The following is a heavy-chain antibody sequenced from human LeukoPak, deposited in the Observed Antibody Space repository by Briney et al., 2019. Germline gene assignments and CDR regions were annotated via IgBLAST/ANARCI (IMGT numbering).Heavy chain of an antibody. J-gene: IGHJ4*02. Sequence: GGSLRLSCAASGFTFSSYAMSWVRQAPGKGLEWVSAISGSGGSTYYADSVKGRFTISRDNSKNTLYLQMNSLRAEDTAVYYCAKGYYYDSSGYPFVYFDYWGQGTLVTVSS. D-gene: IGHD3-22*01. V-gene: IGHV3-23*01. CDR1: GFTFSSYA. CDR2: ISGSGGST. CDR3: AKGYYYDSSGYPFVYFDY.